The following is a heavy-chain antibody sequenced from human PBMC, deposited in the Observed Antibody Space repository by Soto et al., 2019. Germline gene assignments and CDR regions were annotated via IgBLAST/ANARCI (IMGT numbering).Heavy chain of an antibody. D-gene: IGHD2-21*01. CDR2: MSAGGSTT. Sequence: GGSLRLSCAASGFTFSSYGMSWVRQAPGKGLEWVAGMSAGGSTTYYADPVKGRFTISRDNSKNTLSLLMNSLRAEDTAVYYCVKDVVGANLWGQGTLVTVSS. J-gene: IGHJ5*02. V-gene: IGHV3-23*01. CDR1: GFTFSSYG. CDR3: VKDVVGANL.